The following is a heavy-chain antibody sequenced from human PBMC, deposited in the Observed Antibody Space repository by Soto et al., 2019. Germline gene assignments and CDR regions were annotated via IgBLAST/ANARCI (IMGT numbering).Heavy chain of an antibody. D-gene: IGHD2-8*01. J-gene: IGHJ4*02. CDR2: ISYDGSNK. Sequence: GGSLRLSCAASGFTFSSYAMHWVRQAPGKGLEWVAVISYDGSNKYYADSVKGRFTISRDNSKNTLYLQMNSLRAEDTAVYYCARKGYCTNGVCYTGAFDYWGQGTLVTVSS. V-gene: IGHV3-30-3*01. CDR3: ARKGYCTNGVCYTGAFDY. CDR1: GFTFSSYA.